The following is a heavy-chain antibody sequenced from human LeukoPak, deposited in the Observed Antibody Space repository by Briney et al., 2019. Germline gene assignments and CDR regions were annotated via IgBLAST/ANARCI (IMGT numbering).Heavy chain of an antibody. D-gene: IGHD5-24*01. CDR2: IYYSGST. Sequence: PSETLSLTCTVSGDSISSYYWSWIRQPPGKGLEWIGSIYYSGSTYYNPSLKSRVTISVDTSKNQFSLKLSSVTAADTAVYYCARSQRRWQQPRSWWFDPWGQGTLVTVSS. CDR1: GDSISSYY. V-gene: IGHV4-39*01. J-gene: IGHJ5*02. CDR3: ARSQRRWQQPRSWWFDP.